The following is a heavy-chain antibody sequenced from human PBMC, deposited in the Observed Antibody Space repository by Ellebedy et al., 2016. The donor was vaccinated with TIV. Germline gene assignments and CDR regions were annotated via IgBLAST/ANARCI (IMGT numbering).Heavy chain of an antibody. CDR1: GYTFASYG. CDR2: FDPEDGET. CDR3: ATSFYDGGLYGMDV. D-gene: IGHD3-16*01. V-gene: IGHV1-24*01. Sequence: ASVKVSCKTSGYTFASYGITWVRQAPGKGLEWMGGFDPEDGETIYAQKFQGRVTMTEDTSTDTAYMELSSLRSEDTAVYYCATSFYDGGLYGMDVWGQGTTVTVSS. J-gene: IGHJ6*02.